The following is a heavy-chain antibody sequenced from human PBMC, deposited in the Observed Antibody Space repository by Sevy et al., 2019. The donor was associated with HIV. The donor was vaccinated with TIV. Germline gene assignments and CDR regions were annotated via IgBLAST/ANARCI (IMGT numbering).Heavy chain of an antibody. J-gene: IGHJ6*02. Sequence: GESLKISCKGSGYSFTSYWISWVRQMPGKGLEWMGRIDPSDSYTNYSPSFQGHVTISADKSISTAYLLWSSLKASDTAMYYCASRAGVVVPAATYYYYGMDVWGQGTTVTVSS. CDR3: ASRAGVVVPAATYYYYGMDV. D-gene: IGHD2-2*01. CDR2: IDPSDSYT. CDR1: GYSFTSYW. V-gene: IGHV5-10-1*01.